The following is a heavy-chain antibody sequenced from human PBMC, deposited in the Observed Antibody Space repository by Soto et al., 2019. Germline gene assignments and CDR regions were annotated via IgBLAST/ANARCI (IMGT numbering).Heavy chain of an antibody. Sequence: GGSLRLSCAASGFTFSSYSMNWVRQAPGKGLEWVTYISSSSSTIYYADSVKGRFTISRDNAKNSLYLQMNSLRAEDTAVYYCASGESYYVDYWGQGTLVTVSS. D-gene: IGHD3-3*01. J-gene: IGHJ4*02. CDR3: ASGESYYVDY. CDR2: ISSSSSTI. V-gene: IGHV3-48*04. CDR1: GFTFSSYS.